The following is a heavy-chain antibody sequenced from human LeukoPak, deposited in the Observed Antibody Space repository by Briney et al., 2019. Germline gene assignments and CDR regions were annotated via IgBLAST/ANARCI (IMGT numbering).Heavy chain of an antibody. J-gene: IGHJ4*02. CDR3: ARTLGGSSGYYYGPFDY. CDR1: GGTFSSYA. Sequence: SVKVSCKASGGTFSSYAISWVRQAPGQGLEWMGGIIPIFGTANYAQKFQGRVTITADESTSTAYMELSSLRSEDTAVYYCARTLGGSSGYYYGPFDYWGQGTLVTVSS. V-gene: IGHV1-69*01. D-gene: IGHD3-22*01. CDR2: IIPIFGTA.